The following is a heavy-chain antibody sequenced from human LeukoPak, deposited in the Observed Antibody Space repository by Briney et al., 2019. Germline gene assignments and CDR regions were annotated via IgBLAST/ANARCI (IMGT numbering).Heavy chain of an antibody. Sequence: ASVKVSCKASGGTFSSYAISWVRQAPGQGLEWMGGIIPIFGTANYAQKFQGRVTITADESTSTAYMELRSLRSDDTAVYYCARRGFGNFDYWGQGTLVTVSS. CDR2: IIPIFGTA. D-gene: IGHD3-10*01. CDR1: GGTFSSYA. J-gene: IGHJ4*02. V-gene: IGHV1-69*13. CDR3: ARRGFGNFDY.